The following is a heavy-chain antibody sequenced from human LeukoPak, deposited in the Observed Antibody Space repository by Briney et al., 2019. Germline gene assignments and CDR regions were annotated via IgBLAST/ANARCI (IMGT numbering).Heavy chain of an antibody. CDR3: ARARIGGIVVVPAARDAFDI. V-gene: IGHV4-34*01. CDR2: INHSGST. Sequence: SETLSLTCAVYGGSFSGYYWSWIRQPPGKGLEWIGEINHSGSTSYNPSLKSRVTISVDTSKNQFSLKLSSVTAADTAVYYRARARIGGIVVVPAARDAFDIWGQGTMVTVSS. D-gene: IGHD2-2*01. J-gene: IGHJ3*02. CDR1: GGSFSGYY.